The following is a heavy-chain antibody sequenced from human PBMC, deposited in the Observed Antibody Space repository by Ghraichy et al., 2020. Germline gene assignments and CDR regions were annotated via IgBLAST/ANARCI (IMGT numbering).Heavy chain of an antibody. J-gene: IGHJ4*02. V-gene: IGHV4-39*02. CDR2: RYYSGRT. Sequence: SQTLSLTCAVSGDSISGSRHYWGWIRQPPGQGLEWVGTRYYSGRTYSNPSLQSRVSISVDRSKNHFSLQLTSVTAADTAVYYCARVADGDFDYWGQGTLVAVAS. CDR3: ARVADGDFDY. D-gene: IGHD4-17*01. CDR1: GDSISGSRHY.